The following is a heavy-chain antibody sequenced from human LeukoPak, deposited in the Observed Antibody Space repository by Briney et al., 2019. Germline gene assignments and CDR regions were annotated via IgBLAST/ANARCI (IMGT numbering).Heavy chain of an antibody. CDR3: ARGDWNAFDI. CDR2: IYYRRST. J-gene: IGHJ3*02. Sequence: SETLSLTSTVSGGPFSSFYWSWIRQPPGKGLEWVGHIYYRRSTTYNPSLESRLTISVDTSKNQFSLKLISVTAADTAIYYCARGDWNAFDIWGQGTMATVSS. D-gene: IGHD2-21*01. CDR1: GGPFSSFY. V-gene: IGHV4-59*01.